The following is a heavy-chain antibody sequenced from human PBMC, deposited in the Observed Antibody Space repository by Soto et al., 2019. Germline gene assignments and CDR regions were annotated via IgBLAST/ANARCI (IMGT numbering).Heavy chain of an antibody. D-gene: IGHD4-4*01. V-gene: IGHV1-2*02. Sequence: QVQLVQSGAEVKEPGASVLVSCKASGYTFTDYYMHWVRQAPGQGLEWMGWINPNSGGTNYAPKFQGRVTMTRDTSISTAYMELSRLRSDDTAAYYCARAIRGNYDVEGLNWFDPWGQGTLVTVSS. CDR1: GYTFTDYY. CDR2: INPNSGGT. CDR3: ARAIRGNYDVEGLNWFDP. J-gene: IGHJ5*02.